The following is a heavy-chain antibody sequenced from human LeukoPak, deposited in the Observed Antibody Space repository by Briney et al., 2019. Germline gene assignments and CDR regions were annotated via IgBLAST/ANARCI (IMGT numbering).Heavy chain of an antibody. Sequence: GGSLRLSCAASGFSFSDYYVIWIRQAPGRGLEYVSYISSHGSSIHYADSVKGRFTISSDNSRTTLYMQMNSLRAEDTAVYYCVKWTSNGDAFDIWGQGTMVTVSS. CDR1: GFSFSDYY. J-gene: IGHJ3*02. CDR3: VKWTSNGDAFDI. CDR2: ISSHGSSI. V-gene: IGHV3-11*04. D-gene: IGHD2-8*01.